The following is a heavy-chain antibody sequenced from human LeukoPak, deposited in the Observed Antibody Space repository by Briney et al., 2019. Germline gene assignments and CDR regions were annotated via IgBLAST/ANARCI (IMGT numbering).Heavy chain of an antibody. CDR3: ARELRSRVTIFGVVTRDAFDI. D-gene: IGHD3-3*01. CDR1: GYTFTSCY. Sequence: ASVKVSCKASGYTFTSCYMHWVRQAPGQGLEWMGIINPSGGSTSHAQKFQGRVTMTRDTSTSTVYMELSSLRSEDTAVYYCARELRSRVTIFGVVTRDAFDIWGQGTMVTVSS. J-gene: IGHJ3*02. V-gene: IGHV1-46*01. CDR2: INPSGGST.